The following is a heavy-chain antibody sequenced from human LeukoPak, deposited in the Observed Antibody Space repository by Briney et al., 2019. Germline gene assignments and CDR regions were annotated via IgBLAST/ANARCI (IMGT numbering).Heavy chain of an antibody. Sequence: ASVKVSCKVSGYTLTELSMHWVRQAPGKGLEWMGGFDPEDGETIYAQKFQGRVTMTEDTSTDTAYMELSSLRSEDTAVYYCATASALVPSLWWFDPWGQGTLVTVSS. J-gene: IGHJ5*02. CDR1: GYTLTELS. D-gene: IGHD3-9*01. CDR3: ATASALVPSLWWFDP. V-gene: IGHV1-24*01. CDR2: FDPEDGET.